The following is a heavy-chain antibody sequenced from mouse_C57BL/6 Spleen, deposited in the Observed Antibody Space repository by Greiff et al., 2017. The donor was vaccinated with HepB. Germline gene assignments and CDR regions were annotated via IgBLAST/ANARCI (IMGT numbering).Heavy chain of an antibody. Sequence: VKLMESGPGLVAPSQSLSITCTVSGFSLTSYAISWVRQPPGKGLEWLGVIWTGGGTNYNSALKSRLSISKDNSKSQVFLKMNSLQTDDTARYYCARIYYSNSLYAMDYWGQGTSVTVSS. V-gene: IGHV2-9-1*01. CDR1: GFSLTSYA. CDR2: IWTGGGT. J-gene: IGHJ4*01. CDR3: ARIYYSNSLYAMDY. D-gene: IGHD2-5*01.